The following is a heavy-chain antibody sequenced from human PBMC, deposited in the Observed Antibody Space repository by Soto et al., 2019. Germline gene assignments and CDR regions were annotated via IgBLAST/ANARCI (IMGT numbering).Heavy chain of an antibody. CDR1: GFTFSSHA. V-gene: IGHV3-23*01. CDR2: ISGSGGST. J-gene: IGHJ6*03. D-gene: IGHD3-3*01. CDR3: AKDGFTIFGVASPYYMDV. Sequence: GGSLRLSCAAAGFTFSSHAMSWVRQAPGKGLEWVSAISGSGGSTYYADSVKGRFTISRDNSKNTLYLQMNSLRAEDTAVYYCAKDGFTIFGVASPYYMDVWGKGTTVTVSS.